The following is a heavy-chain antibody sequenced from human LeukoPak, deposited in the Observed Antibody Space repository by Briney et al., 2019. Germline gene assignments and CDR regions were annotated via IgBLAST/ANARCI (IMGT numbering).Heavy chain of an antibody. Sequence: KPSETLSLTCTVSGGSISSSSYYWGWIRQPPGKGLEWIGSIYYSGSTYYNPSLKSRVTIFVDTSKNQFSLKLSSVTAADTAVYYCASKRAMVNAFDIWGQGTMVTVSS. D-gene: IGHD5-18*01. CDR2: IYYSGST. J-gene: IGHJ3*02. CDR3: ASKRAMVNAFDI. V-gene: IGHV4-39*01. CDR1: GGSISSSSYY.